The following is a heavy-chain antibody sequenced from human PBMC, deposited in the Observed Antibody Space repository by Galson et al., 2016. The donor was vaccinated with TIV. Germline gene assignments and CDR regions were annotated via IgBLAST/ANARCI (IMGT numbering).Heavy chain of an antibody. CDR2: IKQDGSVT. CDR1: GFTFSEYW. CDR3: ANFAANY. Sequence: SLRLSCAASGFTFSEYWMHWVRRAPGRGLEWLANIKQDGSVTFHAGAVKGRFAISRDNARNSLYLQMDSLRVDDTAVYYCANFAANYWGRGTLVTVSS. J-gene: IGHJ4*02. V-gene: IGHV3-7*01. D-gene: IGHD3-9*01.